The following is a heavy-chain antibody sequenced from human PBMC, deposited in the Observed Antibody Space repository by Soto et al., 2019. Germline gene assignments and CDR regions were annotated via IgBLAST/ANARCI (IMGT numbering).Heavy chain of an antibody. J-gene: IGHJ6*02. D-gene: IGHD6-13*01. V-gene: IGHV5-51*01. CDR1: GYSFTNYW. CDR3: ARFPASPRRSSSFYLNYYGMDV. CDR2: IYPGDSDT. Sequence: GESLKISCKGSGYSFTNYWSGWVRQMPGKGLEWMGIIYPGDSDTRYSPSFQGQVTISAEESISTAYLQWSSLYASGTDMYYCARFPASPRRSSSFYLNYYGMDVWGQGTTVTVSS.